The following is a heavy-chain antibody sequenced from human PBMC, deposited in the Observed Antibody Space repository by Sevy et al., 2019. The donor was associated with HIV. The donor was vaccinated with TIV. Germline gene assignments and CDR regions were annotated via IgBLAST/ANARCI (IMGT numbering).Heavy chain of an antibody. V-gene: IGHV3-30*04. Sequence: GGSLRLSCAASGFTFSSYAMHWVHQAPGKGLEWVAVISYDGSNKYYADSVKGRFTISRDNSKNTLYLQMNSLRAEDTAVYYCARGRSGYSYVQVYYYYYGMDVWGQGTTVTVSS. D-gene: IGHD5-18*01. CDR3: ARGRSGYSYVQVYYYYYGMDV. CDR1: GFTFSSYA. J-gene: IGHJ6*02. CDR2: ISYDGSNK.